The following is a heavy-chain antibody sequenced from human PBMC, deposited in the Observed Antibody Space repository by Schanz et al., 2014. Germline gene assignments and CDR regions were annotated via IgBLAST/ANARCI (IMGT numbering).Heavy chain of an antibody. CDR2: LYTGGST. V-gene: IGHV3-66*01. D-gene: IGHD1-1*01. J-gene: IGHJ3*01. CDR1: GSSFSSYA. CDR3: VRDAGRDGYNLAFDV. Sequence: EVQLVESGGVVAQPGGSLRLSCAASGSSFSSYAMHWVRQAPGKGLECVSVLYTGGSTFYAESVRGRFFISRDSSKNTLFLHMNSLRAEDTAVYYCVRDAGRDGYNLAFDVWGQGTLVTVS.